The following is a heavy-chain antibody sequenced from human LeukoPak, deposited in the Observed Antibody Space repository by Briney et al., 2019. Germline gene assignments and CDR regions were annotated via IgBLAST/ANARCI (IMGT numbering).Heavy chain of an antibody. CDR1: GDSITSSNW. D-gene: IGHD1-14*01. J-gene: IGHJ4*02. V-gene: IGHV4-4*02. CDR2: IWHSGST. CDR3: AFYNRGWYFGY. Sequence: SETLSLTCAVSGDSITSSNWWSWVRQPPGKGLEWIGEIWHSGSTNYNPSLRSRVAISVDKSKNQFSLKLSSVTAADTAMYYCAFYNRGWYFGYWGQGTLVTVSS.